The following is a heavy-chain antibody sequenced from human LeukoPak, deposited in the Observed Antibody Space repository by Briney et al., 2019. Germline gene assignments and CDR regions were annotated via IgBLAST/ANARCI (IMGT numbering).Heavy chain of an antibody. CDR3: ARSSYSSSSSV. CDR1: GFTFSGFW. CDR2: INSDGSEG. J-gene: IGHJ3*01. Sequence: GGSLRLSCAVSGFTFSGFWMSWSRQAPGKGLEWVASINSDGSEGYYADVVKGRFTISRDNAKNSLYLQINSLRAEDTAVYYCARSSYSSSSSVWGRGTMVTVSS. V-gene: IGHV3-7*03. D-gene: IGHD6-6*01.